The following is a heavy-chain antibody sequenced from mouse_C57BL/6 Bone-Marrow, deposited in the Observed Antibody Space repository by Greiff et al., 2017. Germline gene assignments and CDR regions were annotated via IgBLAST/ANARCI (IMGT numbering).Heavy chain of an antibody. CDR1: GYPFPCYG. V-gene: IGHV1-81*01. CDR2: IYPRSGNT. J-gene: IGHJ3*01. Sequence: QVQLQQSGAELARPGASVKLFCKASGYPFPCYGISWVKQRTGQGLEWIGEIYPRSGNTYYNEKFQGKATLTADKSSSTAYMELRSLTSEDSAVSFCAIYYYGIFAYWGRGTLVTVSA. D-gene: IGHD1-1*01. CDR3: AIYYYGIFAY.